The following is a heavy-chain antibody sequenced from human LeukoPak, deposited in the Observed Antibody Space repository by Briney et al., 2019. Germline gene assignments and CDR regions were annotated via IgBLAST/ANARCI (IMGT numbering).Heavy chain of an antibody. CDR1: GFTFSSYS. V-gene: IGHV3-48*01. J-gene: IGHJ3*02. CDR3: ARTGGKGQVEAFDI. CDR2: ISSSSSTI. D-gene: IGHD4-23*01. Sequence: PGGSLRLSCAASGFTFSSYSMNWVRQAPGKGLEWVSYISSSSSTIYYADSVKGRFTISRDNAKNSLYLQMNSLRAEDTAVYYCARTGGKGQVEAFDIWGQGTMVTVSS.